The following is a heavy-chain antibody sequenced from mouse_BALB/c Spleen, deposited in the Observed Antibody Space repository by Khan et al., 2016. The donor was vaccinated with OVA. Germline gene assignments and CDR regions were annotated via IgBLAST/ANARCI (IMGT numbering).Heavy chain of an antibody. V-gene: IGHV2-6-4*01. CDR1: GFSLSRYN. CDR3: ARAYYRYDAYYAMDY. Sequence: QVQLKQSGPGLVAPSQSLSITCTVSGFSLSRYNIHWVRQPPGKGLEWLGMIWGGGGTDYNSTLKSRLSISKDNSKTQVFLKMTSQQTDDTARYFCARAYYRYDAYYAMDYWGQGTSVTVSS. J-gene: IGHJ4*01. D-gene: IGHD2-14*01. CDR2: IWGGGGT.